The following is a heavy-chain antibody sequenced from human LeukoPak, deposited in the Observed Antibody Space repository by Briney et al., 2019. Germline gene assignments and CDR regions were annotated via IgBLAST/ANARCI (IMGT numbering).Heavy chain of an antibody. J-gene: IGHJ1*01. D-gene: IGHD1-26*01. CDR2: MNGNSGDT. CDR3: VRGRFIAGAGD. Sequence: ASVKVSCKASGYTFSSFDINWVRQATGQGLEWMGWMNGNSGDTGYAQKFQGRVTMTRNTSISTAYMELSNLRSEDTAVYYCVRGRFIAGAGDWGQGTPVTVPS. V-gene: IGHV1-8*01. CDR1: GYTFSSFD.